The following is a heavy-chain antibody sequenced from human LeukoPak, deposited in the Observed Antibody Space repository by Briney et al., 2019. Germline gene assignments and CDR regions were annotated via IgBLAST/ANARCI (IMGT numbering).Heavy chain of an antibody. CDR3: AREELLWFGEFVNWFDP. J-gene: IGHJ5*02. Sequence: ASVKVSCKASGYTFTSYAMHWVRQAPGQRLEWMGWINAGNGNTKYSQKFQGRVTITRDKSASTAYMELSSLRSEDTAVYYCAREELLWFGEFVNWFDPWGQGTLVTVSS. D-gene: IGHD3-10*01. CDR1: GYTFTSYA. V-gene: IGHV1-3*01. CDR2: INAGNGNT.